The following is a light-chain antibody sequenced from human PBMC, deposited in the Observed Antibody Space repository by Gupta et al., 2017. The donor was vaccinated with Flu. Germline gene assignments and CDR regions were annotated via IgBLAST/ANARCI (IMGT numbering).Light chain of an antibody. Sequence: QSALTQPASVSGSPGQSIAISCTGTSSDIGGYDYVSWYQQHPGKAPKRMLVEVSRRLAGSSDRFSGYRSGNTASRQIYGLLAEDEAFDYCSYSTTAHTVGVFGGGTKLTVL. V-gene: IGLV2-14*01. CDR1: SSDIGGYDY. J-gene: IGLJ2*01. CDR3: SYSTTAHTVGV. CDR2: EVS.